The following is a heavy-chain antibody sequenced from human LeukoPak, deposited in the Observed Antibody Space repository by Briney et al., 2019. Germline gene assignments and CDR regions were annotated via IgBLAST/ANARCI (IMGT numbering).Heavy chain of an antibody. CDR3: VTYYDILTGYLLYYFDY. V-gene: IGHV3-23*01. D-gene: IGHD3-9*01. Sequence: GGSLRLSCAASGFTFSSYAMSWVRQAPGKGLEWVSAISGSGGSTYYADSVKGRCTISRDNSKNTLYLQMNSLRAEDTAVYYCVTYYDILTGYLLYYFDYWGQGTLVTVSS. CDR1: GFTFSSYA. J-gene: IGHJ4*02. CDR2: ISGSGGST.